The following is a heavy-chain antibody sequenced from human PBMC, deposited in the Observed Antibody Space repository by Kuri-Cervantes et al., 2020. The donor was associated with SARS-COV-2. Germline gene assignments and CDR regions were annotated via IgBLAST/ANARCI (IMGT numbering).Heavy chain of an antibody. CDR1: GVSVSHGSYT. Sequence: SQTLSLPCDVSGVSVSHGSYTWSWIRQPAGKGLEWIGHLDTSGSPTYNPSLKRRVTISLDTSKNQFSLKLSSVTAADTAVYYCARDRPHRLLWFGDLCDYWGQGTLVTVSS. V-gene: IGHV4-61*09. CDR2: LDTSGSP. D-gene: IGHD3-10*01. J-gene: IGHJ4*02. CDR3: ARDRPHRLLWFGDLCDY.